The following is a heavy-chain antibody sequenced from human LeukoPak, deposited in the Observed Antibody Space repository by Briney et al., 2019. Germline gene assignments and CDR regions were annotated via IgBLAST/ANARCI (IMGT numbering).Heavy chain of an antibody. V-gene: IGHV1-2*02. D-gene: IGHD3-3*01. CDR3: ARIGGSSIFGVDIIPV. Sequence: ASVKVSCKASGYTFTGYYMHWVRQAPGQGLEWMGWINPNSGGTNYAQKFQGRVTMTRDTSISTAYMELSRLRSDDTAVYYCARIGGSSIFGVDIIPVWGQGTLVTVSS. CDR1: GYTFTGYY. CDR2: INPNSGGT. J-gene: IGHJ4*02.